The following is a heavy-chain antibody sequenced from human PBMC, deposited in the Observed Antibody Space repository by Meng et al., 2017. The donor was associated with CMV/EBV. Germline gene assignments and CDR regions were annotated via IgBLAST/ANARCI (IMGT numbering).Heavy chain of an antibody. Sequence: TRYANNWIDEAGGQGMGWVGWKEPNRSNKGYAQKYEGRVTMNRNTSISTAYMELSRLRSKDTAVYYCARGHKRGGSGSYYVLPPDYWGQGTLVTVSS. D-gene: IGHD1-26*01. V-gene: IGHV1-8*01. CDR1: TRYA. J-gene: IGHJ4*02. CDR3: ARGHKRGGSGSYYVLPPDY. CDR2: KEPNRSNK.